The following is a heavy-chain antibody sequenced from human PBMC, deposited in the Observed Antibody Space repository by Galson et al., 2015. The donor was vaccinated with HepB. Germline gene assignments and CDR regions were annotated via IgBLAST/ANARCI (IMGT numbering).Heavy chain of an antibody. Sequence: SETLSLTCAVSGGSISSNNYWSWVRQPPGKGLEWIGSIYYSGSTYYNPSLKSRVTISVDTSKNQFSLKLSSVTAADTAVYYCARRSAAGTSDYWGQGTLVTVSS. V-gene: IGHV4-39*01. D-gene: IGHD6-13*01. CDR1: GGSISSNNY. CDR2: IYYSGST. CDR3: ARRSAAGTSDY. J-gene: IGHJ4*02.